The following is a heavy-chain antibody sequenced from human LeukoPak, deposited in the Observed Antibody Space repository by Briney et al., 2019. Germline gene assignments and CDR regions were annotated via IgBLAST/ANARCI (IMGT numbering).Heavy chain of an antibody. CDR3: AKDALAPWVYYDSSGYYFDF. CDR2: ISGSGGST. D-gene: IGHD3-22*01. Sequence: GGSLRLSCAASGFTFSSYAMSWVRQAPGKGLEWVSAISGSGGSTYYADSVKGRFTISRDNSKNTLYLQMNSLRAEDTAVYYCAKDALAPWVYYDSSGYYFDFWGQGTLVTVSS. CDR1: GFTFSSYA. J-gene: IGHJ4*02. V-gene: IGHV3-23*01.